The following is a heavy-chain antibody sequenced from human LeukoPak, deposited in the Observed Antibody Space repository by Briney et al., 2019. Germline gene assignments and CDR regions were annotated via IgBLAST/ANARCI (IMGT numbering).Heavy chain of an antibody. CDR3: ARTYNRFYYYYMDV. J-gene: IGHJ6*03. CDR2: INHSGST. Sequence: SETLSLTCAVYGGSFSGYYWSWIRQPPGKGLEWTGEINHSGSTNYNPSLKSRVTISVDTSKNQFSLKLSSVTAADTAVYYCARTYNRFYYYYMDVWGKGTTVTVSS. D-gene: IGHD1-1*01. V-gene: IGHV4-34*01. CDR1: GGSFSGYY.